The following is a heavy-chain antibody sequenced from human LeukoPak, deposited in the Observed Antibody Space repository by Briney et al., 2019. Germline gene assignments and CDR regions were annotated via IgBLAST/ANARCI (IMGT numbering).Heavy chain of an antibody. Sequence: SETLSLTCTVSGGSISSSSYYWGWIRQPPGKGLEWIGSIYYSGSTYYNPSLKSRVTISVDTSKNQFSLKLRSVTAADTAVYFCARLYGNYQNYFDYWGQGTLVTVSS. CDR3: ARLYGNYQNYFDY. J-gene: IGHJ4*02. V-gene: IGHV4-39*07. D-gene: IGHD1-7*01. CDR2: IYYSGST. CDR1: GGSISSSSYY.